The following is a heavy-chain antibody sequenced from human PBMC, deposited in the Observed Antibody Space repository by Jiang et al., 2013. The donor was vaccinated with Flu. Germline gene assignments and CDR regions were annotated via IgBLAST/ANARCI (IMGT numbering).Heavy chain of an antibody. CDR2: INPNGGST. J-gene: IGHJ4*02. CDR1: GYAFTNYH. Sequence: SGAEVKRPGASVTVSCKAFGYAFTNYHIHWVRQAPGQGLEWMGVINPNGGSTTYAQKFQGRLTLTRDTSTTTAYMELSSLRSEDTAVYYCARELRDYYGSGSYYRFDYWGQGTLVTVSS. D-gene: IGHD3-10*01. V-gene: IGHV1-46*01. CDR3: ARELRDYYGSGSYYRFDY.